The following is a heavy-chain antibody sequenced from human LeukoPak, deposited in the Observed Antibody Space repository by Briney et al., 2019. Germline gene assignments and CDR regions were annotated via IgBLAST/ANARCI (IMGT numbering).Heavy chain of an antibody. CDR3: ARGQSDNWNPNWYFDL. V-gene: IGHV4-39*07. CDR1: GGSISSSSYY. Sequence: SETLSLTCTVSGGSISSSSYYWGWIRQPPGKGLEWIGSIYYSGSTYYNPSLKSRVTISVDTSKNQFSLKLSSVTAADTAVYYCARGQSDNWNPNWYFDLWGRGTLVTVSS. CDR2: IYYSGST. J-gene: IGHJ2*01. D-gene: IGHD1-20*01.